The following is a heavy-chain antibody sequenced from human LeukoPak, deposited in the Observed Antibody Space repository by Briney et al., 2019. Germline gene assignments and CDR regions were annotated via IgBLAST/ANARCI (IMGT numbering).Heavy chain of an antibody. V-gene: IGHV5-51*01. D-gene: IGHD3-16*02. CDR3: AVQGDYVWGSYRSPDAFDI. CDR1: GYSFTSYW. Sequence: GGSLKISCKGSGYSFTSYWIGWVRQMPGKGLEWMGIIYPGDSDTRYSPSFQGQVTISADKSISTAYLQWSSLKASDTAMYYCAVQGDYVWGSYRSPDAFDIWGQGTMVTVSS. CDR2: IYPGDSDT. J-gene: IGHJ3*02.